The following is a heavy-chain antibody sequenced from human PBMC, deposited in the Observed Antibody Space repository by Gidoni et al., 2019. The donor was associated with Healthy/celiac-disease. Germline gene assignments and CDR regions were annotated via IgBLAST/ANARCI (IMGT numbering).Heavy chain of an antibody. D-gene: IGHD2-15*01. V-gene: IGHV3-11*01. CDR3: ARDQGGYCSGGSCYTPYYYYGMDV. CDR1: GFTLRDYY. Sequence: QVQLVESGGGLVKPVGSLSLSCAASGFTLRDYYMIWIPKAPGKGLGWFSYISSSGSTIYYADSVKGRFTISRDNGKNSLYLQMKSLRAEDTAVYYCARDQGGYCSGGSCYTPYYYYGMDVWGQGTTVTVSS. CDR2: ISSSGSTI. J-gene: IGHJ6*02.